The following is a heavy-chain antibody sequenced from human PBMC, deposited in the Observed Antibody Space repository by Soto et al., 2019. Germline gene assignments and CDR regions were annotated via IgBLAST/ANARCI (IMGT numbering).Heavy chain of an antibody. J-gene: IGHJ4*02. CDR3: ARGGVVVPAAPIAPYDY. CDR1: GFTFSSYG. V-gene: IGHV3-33*01. CDR2: IWYDGSNK. D-gene: IGHD2-2*01. Sequence: GWSLRLSCAASGFTFSSYGMHWVRQAPGKGLEWVAVIWYDGSNKYYADSVKGRFTISRDNSKNTLYLQMNSLRAEDTAVYYCARGGVVVPAAPIAPYDYWGQGTLVTVSS.